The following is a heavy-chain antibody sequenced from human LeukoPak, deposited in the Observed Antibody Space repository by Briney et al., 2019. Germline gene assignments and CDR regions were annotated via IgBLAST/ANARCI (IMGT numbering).Heavy chain of an antibody. V-gene: IGHV4-34*01. CDR2: INHSGST. D-gene: IGHD3/OR15-3a*01. Sequence: SETLSLTCAVYGGSFSGYYWSWIRHPQGKGLEWIGEINHSGSTNYNPSLKSRVTISVDTSKNQISLKLSSVTAADTAVYYCARGRRLDVCYYYYYGMDVWGQGTTVTVSS. CDR3: ARGRRLDVCYYYYYGMDV. CDR1: GGSFSGYY. J-gene: IGHJ6*02.